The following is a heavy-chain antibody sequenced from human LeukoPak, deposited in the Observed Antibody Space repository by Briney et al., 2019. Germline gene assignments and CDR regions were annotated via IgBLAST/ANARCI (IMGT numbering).Heavy chain of an antibody. CDR2: IGYDGNNK. D-gene: IGHD4-17*01. V-gene: IGHV3-30*02. Sequence: PGGSLRLSCAASGFTFSSCAMHWVRQAPGKGLEWVAYIGYDGNNKYYADSVKGRFTISRDNSKNTPYLQMNSLTTEDTAVYYCVKDFWLDYGDWGGQGTLVTVSS. J-gene: IGHJ4*02. CDR3: VKDFWLDYGDW. CDR1: GFTFSSCA.